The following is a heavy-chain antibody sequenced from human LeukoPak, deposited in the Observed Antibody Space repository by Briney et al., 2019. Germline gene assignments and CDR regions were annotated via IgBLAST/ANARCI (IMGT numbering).Heavy chain of an antibody. J-gene: IGHJ6*02. CDR3: ARVEQWLGRGDYYYGMDV. CDR1: GFTFSSYG. V-gene: IGHV3-33*01. CDR2: IWYDGSNK. D-gene: IGHD6-19*01. Sequence: GGSLRLSCAASGFTFSSYGMHWVRQAPGKGLEWVAVIWYDGSNKYYADSVKGRFTISRDNSKNTLYLQMNSLRAEDTAVYYCARVEQWLGRGDYYYGMDVWGQGTTVTVSS.